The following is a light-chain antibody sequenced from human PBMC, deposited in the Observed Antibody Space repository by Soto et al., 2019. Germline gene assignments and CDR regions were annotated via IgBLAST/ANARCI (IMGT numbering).Light chain of an antibody. Sequence: SYELTQPPSVSVGPGKTARITCGGNNIGSKSVHWYQQKPGQAPVLVIYYDSDRPSGIPERFSGSNSGNTATLTISRVEAGDEADYYCQVWDSSSGGVFGGGTKLTVL. CDR3: QVWDSSSGGV. V-gene: IGLV3-21*04. CDR1: NIGSKS. CDR2: YDS. J-gene: IGLJ3*02.